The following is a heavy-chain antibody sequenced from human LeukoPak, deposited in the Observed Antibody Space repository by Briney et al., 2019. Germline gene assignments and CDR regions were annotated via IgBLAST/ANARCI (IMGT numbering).Heavy chain of an antibody. Sequence: PGGSLRLSCAASGFTFSNYAMSWVRQAPGKGLEWVSAINDSGGSTYYADSVKGRFTISRDNSKNTLYLQMNSLRAEDTAVYYCAKPAISSRGWYYDYCGQGTLVTVSS. J-gene: IGHJ4*02. CDR3: AKPAISSRGWYYDY. D-gene: IGHD6-19*01. V-gene: IGHV3-23*01. CDR1: GFTFSNYA. CDR2: INDSGGST.